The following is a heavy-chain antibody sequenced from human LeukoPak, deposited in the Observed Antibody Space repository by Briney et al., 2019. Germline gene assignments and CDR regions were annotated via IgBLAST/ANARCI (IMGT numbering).Heavy chain of an antibody. D-gene: IGHD6-19*01. CDR3: ARDVQAGPGY. Sequence: GGSLRLSCAASGFTFSNYGMHWVRQAPGKGLVWVSRINGDGSSTTYADSVKGRFTISRDNAKNTLYLQMNSLRAEDTAVYYCARDVQAGPGYWGQGSLVTVSS. CDR1: GFTFSNYG. CDR2: INGDGSST. J-gene: IGHJ4*02. V-gene: IGHV3-74*01.